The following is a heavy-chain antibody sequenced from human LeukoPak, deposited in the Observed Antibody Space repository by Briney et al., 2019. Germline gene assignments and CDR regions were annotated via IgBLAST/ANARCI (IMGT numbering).Heavy chain of an antibody. Sequence: ASVKVSCKASGYTFTSYAMHWVRQAPGQRLEWMGWINAGNGNTKYSQKFQGRVTITRDTSASTAYMEPSSLRSEDTAVYYCARAGDSSSSGGGFYFDYWGQGTLVTVSP. V-gene: IGHV1-3*01. CDR2: INAGNGNT. J-gene: IGHJ4*02. D-gene: IGHD6-6*01. CDR3: ARAGDSSSSGGGFYFDY. CDR1: GYTFTSYA.